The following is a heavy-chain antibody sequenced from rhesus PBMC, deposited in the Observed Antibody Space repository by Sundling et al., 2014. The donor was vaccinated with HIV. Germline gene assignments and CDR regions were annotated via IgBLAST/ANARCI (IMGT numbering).Heavy chain of an antibody. J-gene: IGHJ4*01. V-gene: IGHV2-174*02. D-gene: IGHD3-9*01. CDR2: IYWDDDK. CDR3: AWRGHEDDYAHYDY. Sequence: QVQLQESGPGLLKPSETLSLTCTVSGGSISGGFGWGWIRQPPGKTLEWLAHIYWDDDKRYSTSLKSRLTISKDTSKNQVVLTMTNMDPVDTATYYCAWRGHEDDYAHYDYWGQGVLVTVSS. CDR1: GGSISGGFG.